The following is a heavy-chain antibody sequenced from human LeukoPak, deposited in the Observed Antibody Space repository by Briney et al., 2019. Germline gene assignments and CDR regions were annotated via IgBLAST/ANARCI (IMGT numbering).Heavy chain of an antibody. Sequence: GRSLRLSCAASGFTFSSYAMQWVRQAPGKGLEWLAILSYDGSRKNYADSVKDRLTISRDNSKNTLYLQLNSLRGDDTAVYYCAKVRGGYYGSGSYEGVDDWGQGTLVTVSS. CDR3: AKVRGGYYGSGSYEGVDD. J-gene: IGHJ4*02. CDR1: GFTFSSYA. CDR2: LSYDGSRK. V-gene: IGHV3-30*18. D-gene: IGHD3-10*01.